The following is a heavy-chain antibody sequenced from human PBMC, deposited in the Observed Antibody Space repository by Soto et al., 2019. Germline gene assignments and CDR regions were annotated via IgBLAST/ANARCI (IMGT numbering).Heavy chain of an antibody. CDR3: ARDDSSRALDY. D-gene: IGHD6-13*01. CDR2: IYYSGST. J-gene: IGHJ4*02. Sequence: SETLSLTCTVSGGSISSYYWSWIRQPPGKGLEWIGYIYYSGSTNYNPSLKSRVTISVDTSKNQFSLKLSSVTAADTAAYYCARDDSSRALDYWGQGTLVTVSS. V-gene: IGHV4-59*01. CDR1: GGSISSYY.